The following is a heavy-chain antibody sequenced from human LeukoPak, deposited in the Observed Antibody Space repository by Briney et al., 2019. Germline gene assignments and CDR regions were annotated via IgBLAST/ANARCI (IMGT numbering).Heavy chain of an antibody. V-gene: IGHV3-30*18. D-gene: IGHD3-22*01. CDR2: ISYDGSNK. J-gene: IGHJ4*02. CDR3: AKDGGRTYYYDSSGYFPPFFDY. CDR1: GFTFSSYG. Sequence: GGSLRLSCAASGFTFSSYGMHWVRQAPGKGLEWVAVISYDGSNKYYAGSVKGRFTISRDNSKNTLYLQMNSLRAEDTAVYYCAKDGGRTYYYDSSGYFPPFFDYWGQGTLVTVSS.